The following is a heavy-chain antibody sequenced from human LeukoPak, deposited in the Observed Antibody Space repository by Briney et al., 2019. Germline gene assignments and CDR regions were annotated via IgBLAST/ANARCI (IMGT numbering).Heavy chain of an antibody. CDR3: ARGGYSSGWDPFDY. CDR2: IYTSGST. D-gene: IGHD6-19*01. V-gene: IGHV4-4*07. CDR1: GGSISSYY. Sequence: PSETLSLTCTVSGGSISSYYWSWIRQPAGKGLEWIGRIYTSGSTNYNPSLKSRVTISVDTSKNQFSLKLSSVTAADTAVYYCARGGYSSGWDPFDYWGQGTLVTVSS. J-gene: IGHJ4*02.